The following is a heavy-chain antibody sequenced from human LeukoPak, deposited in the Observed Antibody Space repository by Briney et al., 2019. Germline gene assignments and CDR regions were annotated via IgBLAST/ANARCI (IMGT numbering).Heavy chain of an antibody. D-gene: IGHD6-19*01. CDR3: ARFPGSTNMAVGDDY. CDR2: IIPIFGTA. CDR1: GGTFSSYA. J-gene: IGHJ4*02. V-gene: IGHV1-69*05. Sequence: GASVKVSCKASGGTFSSYAISWVRQAPGQGLEWMGRIIPIFGTANYAQKFQGRVTITTDESTSTAYMELSSLRSEDTAVYYCARFPGSTNMAVGDDYWGQGTLVTVSS.